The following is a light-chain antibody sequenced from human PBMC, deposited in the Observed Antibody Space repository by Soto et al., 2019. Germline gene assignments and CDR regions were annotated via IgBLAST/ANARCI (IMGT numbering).Light chain of an antibody. CDR1: QSVRSN. Sequence: EMVMTQSPATLSVSPGERATRSCRATQSVRSNLAWYQQKPGQAPRLLIYGASTRATGIPARFSGSRSGTEFTLTISSLQSEDFAVYYCQQYNNWPPTFGQGTRLEIK. CDR3: QQYNNWPPT. J-gene: IGKJ5*01. CDR2: GAS. V-gene: IGKV3-15*01.